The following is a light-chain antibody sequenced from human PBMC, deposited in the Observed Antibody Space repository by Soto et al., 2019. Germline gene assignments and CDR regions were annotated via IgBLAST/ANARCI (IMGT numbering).Light chain of an antibody. CDR3: QQRSNWPPSIT. J-gene: IGKJ5*01. CDR2: DAS. Sequence: EIVLTQSPATLSLSPGERATLSCRASQSVGSSLAWYQQKPGQAPRLLIYDASKRATGIPARFSGSGSGTDFTLTISSLEPEDFAVYYCQQRSNWPPSITFGQGTRLEIK. CDR1: QSVGSS. V-gene: IGKV3-11*01.